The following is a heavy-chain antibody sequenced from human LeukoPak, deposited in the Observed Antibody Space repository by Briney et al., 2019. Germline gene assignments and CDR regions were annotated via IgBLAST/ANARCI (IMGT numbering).Heavy chain of an antibody. CDR2: INPNSGGT. CDR1: GYTFTGYY. CDR3: AREGLLWFGELLSYYYYGMDV. V-gene: IGHV1-2*02. D-gene: IGHD3-10*01. Sequence: ASVKVSCKSSGYTFTGYYMHWVRQAPGQGLEWMGWINPNSGGTNYAQKFQGRVTMTRDTSISTDYMELSRLRSDDTAVYYCAREGLLWFGELLSYYYYGMDVWGQGTTVTVSS. J-gene: IGHJ6*02.